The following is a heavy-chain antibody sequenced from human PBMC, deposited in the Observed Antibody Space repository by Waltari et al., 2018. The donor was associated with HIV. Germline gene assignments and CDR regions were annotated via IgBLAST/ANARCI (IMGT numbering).Heavy chain of an antibody. V-gene: IGHV3-30*04. CDR3: ARGAYSSGWTFDY. CDR2: ISYDGSNK. Sequence: QVQLVESGGGVVQPGRSLRRSCAASGCTFRSFTMHWVRQAPGKGLEWVALISYDGSNKYYADSVKGLFTISRDDSKNTLYLQMNSLRAEDTAVYYCARGAYSSGWTFDYWGQGTLVTVSS. D-gene: IGHD6-19*01. J-gene: IGHJ4*02. CDR1: GCTFRSFT.